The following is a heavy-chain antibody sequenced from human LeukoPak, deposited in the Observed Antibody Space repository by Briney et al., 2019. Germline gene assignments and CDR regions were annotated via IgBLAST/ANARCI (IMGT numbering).Heavy chain of an antibody. CDR3: ARGLSIAAAGTLFDY. V-gene: IGHV3-66*01. CDR2: IYSGGST. CDR1: GFTVSSNY. D-gene: IGHD6-13*01. J-gene: IGHJ4*02. Sequence: GGSLRLSCAASGFTVSSNYMSWVRQAPGKGLEWVSVIYSGGSTYYADSVKGRFTISRDNSKNTLYLQMNSLRAEDTAVYYCARGLSIAAAGTLFDYWGQGTLVTVSS.